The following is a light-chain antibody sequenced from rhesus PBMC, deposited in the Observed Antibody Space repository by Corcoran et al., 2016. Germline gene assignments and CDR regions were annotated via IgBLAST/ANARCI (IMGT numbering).Light chain of an antibody. CDR2: QVS. Sequence: DVVMTQSPLSLPVTLGQPASISCRSSQSLGYSDGKTYLNWLQQKPGQPPRRLIYQVSNRDAGVPDRFSGRGAGTDFTLKISRVEAEDVGVYYCMQGAHWPLTVGGGTKVELK. J-gene: IGKJ4*01. V-gene: IGKV2S9*01. CDR1: QSLGYSDGKTY. CDR3: MQGAHWPLT.